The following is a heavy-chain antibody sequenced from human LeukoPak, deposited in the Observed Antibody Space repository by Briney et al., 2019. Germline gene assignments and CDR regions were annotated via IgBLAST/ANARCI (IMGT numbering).Heavy chain of an antibody. J-gene: IGHJ6*03. CDR3: ATAPNDYSNWGNYYYMDV. Sequence: ASVKVSCKVSGYTLTELSMHWVRQAPGKGLEWMGGFDPEDGETIYAQKFQGRVTMTEDTSTDTAYMELSSLRSEDTAVYYCATAPNDYSNWGNYYYMDVWGKGTTVTVSS. CDR2: FDPEDGET. V-gene: IGHV1-24*01. CDR1: GYTLTELS. D-gene: IGHD4-11*01.